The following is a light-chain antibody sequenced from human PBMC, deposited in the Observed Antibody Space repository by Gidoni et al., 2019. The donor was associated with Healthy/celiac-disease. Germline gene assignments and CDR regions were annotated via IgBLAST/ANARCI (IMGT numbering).Light chain of an antibody. J-gene: IGKJ4*01. CDR2: AAS. CDR1: QSISSY. Sequence: DIQMTQSPSSLSASVGDRVTITCRASQSISSYLNWYQQKPGKAPKLLIYAASSLQSGVPSRFSGSGSGTDFTLTISSLRPEDFATYYCQQSYSTLALTFXGXTKVXIK. V-gene: IGKV1-39*01. CDR3: QQSYSTLALT.